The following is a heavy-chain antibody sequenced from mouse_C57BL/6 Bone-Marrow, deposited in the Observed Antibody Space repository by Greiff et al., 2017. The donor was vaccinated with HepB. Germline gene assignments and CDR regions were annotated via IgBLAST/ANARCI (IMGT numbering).Heavy chain of an antibody. CDR2: IDPENGDT. J-gene: IGHJ1*03. V-gene: IGHV14-4*01. CDR1: GFNIKDDY. CDR3: TTADYYGSSFYWYFDV. Sequence: EVKVEESGAELVRPGASVKLSCTASGFNIKDDYMHWVKQRPEQGLEWIGWIDPENGDTEYASKFQGKATITADTSSNTAYLQLSSLTSEDTAVYYCTTADYYGSSFYWYFDVWGTGTTVTVSS. D-gene: IGHD1-1*01.